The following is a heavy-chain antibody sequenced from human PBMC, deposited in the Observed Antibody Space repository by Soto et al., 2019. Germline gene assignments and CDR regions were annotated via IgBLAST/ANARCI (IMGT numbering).Heavy chain of an antibody. D-gene: IGHD6-13*01. J-gene: IGHJ4*02. CDR2: ISSSSSTI. CDR3: ARVEQQLVPENYFDY. V-gene: IGHV3-48*01. Sequence: PGGSLRLSCAASGFTFSSYSMNWVRQAPGKGLEWVSYISSSSSTIYYADSVKGRFTISRDNAKNSLYLQMNSLRAEDTAVYYCARVEQQLVPENYFDYWGQGTLVTVSS. CDR1: GFTFSSYS.